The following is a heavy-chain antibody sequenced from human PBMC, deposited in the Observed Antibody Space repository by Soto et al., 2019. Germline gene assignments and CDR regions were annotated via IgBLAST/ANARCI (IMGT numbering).Heavy chain of an antibody. D-gene: IGHD6-6*01. J-gene: IGHJ4*02. V-gene: IGHV4-39*01. CDR3: ASSSPFHY. Sequence: SETLSLTCTVSGGSVSSNSYSWGWIRQSPGKGLEWIATIYSAENTYYHPSLLSRVTVSVDTSMNEFSLRLSSVTAADTAVYYCASSSPFHYWGPGILVTVSS. CDR1: GGSVSSNSYS. CDR2: IYSAENT.